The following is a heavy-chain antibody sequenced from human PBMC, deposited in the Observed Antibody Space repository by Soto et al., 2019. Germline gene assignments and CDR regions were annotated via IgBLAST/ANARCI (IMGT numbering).Heavy chain of an antibody. D-gene: IGHD3-3*01. CDR3: TKDQSRNLNHGDYYYYGMDL. CDR2: INQNSGYA. J-gene: IGHJ6*02. V-gene: IGHV3-23*01. CDR1: GFPFDLYL. Sequence: EVQLLDSGGGWMQPGGSLTLSCSAAGFPFDLYLMHWVRQVPGKELEWVSLINQNSGYAYYTDSGKGRFTISRDNSKNTLYLQMNSLRAEDTAVYYCTKDQSRNLNHGDYYYYGMDLWGPGTPVTVSS.